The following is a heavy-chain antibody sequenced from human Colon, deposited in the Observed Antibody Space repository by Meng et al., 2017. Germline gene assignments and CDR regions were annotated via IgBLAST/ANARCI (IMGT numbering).Heavy chain of an antibody. CDR2: IYHSGST. CDR1: GGSISSSNW. V-gene: IGHV4-4*02. CDR3: ASFPPPGKQWLVTDY. D-gene: IGHD6-19*01. Sequence: QWPLQQSGPGLVTPSGTLSLTCAVAGGSISSSNWWSWVRQPPGKGLEWIGEIYHSGSTNYNPSLKSRVTISVDKSKNQFSLKLSSVTAADTAVYYCASFPPPGKQWLVTDYWGQGTLVTVSS. J-gene: IGHJ4*02.